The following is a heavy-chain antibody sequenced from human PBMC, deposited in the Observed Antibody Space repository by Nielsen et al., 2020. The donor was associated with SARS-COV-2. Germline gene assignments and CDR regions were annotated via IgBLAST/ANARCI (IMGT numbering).Heavy chain of an antibody. Sequence: SETMSLTCTVYGGSISSGGNYWSWIRQHPGKGLEWIGYIYYSGSTYYNPSLKSQVTISVDTSKNKCSLKLSSVTDAATAVYYCARRYYYYGMDVWGQGTTVTVSS. CDR2: IYYSGST. J-gene: IGHJ6*02. V-gene: IGHV4-31*01. CDR1: GGSISSGGNY. CDR3: ARRYYYYGMDV.